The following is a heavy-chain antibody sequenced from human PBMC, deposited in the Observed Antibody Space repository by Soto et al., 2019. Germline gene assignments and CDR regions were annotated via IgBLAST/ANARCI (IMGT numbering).Heavy chain of an antibody. CDR3: AILVYCRGGSCYSVFYDY. CDR2: IIPIFGTA. V-gene: IGHV1-69*13. J-gene: IGHJ4*02. CDR1: GSTFSSYA. Sequence: GASVKVSCKASGSTFSSYAIRWVRQAPGQGLERMGGIIPIFGTANYAQKFQGRGTITADESTSSAYMELSSLRSEYTAVYYCAILVYCRGGSCYSVFYDYWGQGTLVTVS. D-gene: IGHD2-15*01.